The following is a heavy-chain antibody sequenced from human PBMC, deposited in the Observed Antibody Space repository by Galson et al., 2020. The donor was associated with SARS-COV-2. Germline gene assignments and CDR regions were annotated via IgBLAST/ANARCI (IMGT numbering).Heavy chain of an antibody. CDR1: GGSITSDY. V-gene: IGHV4-4*07. CDR3: ARDGGQQVLFDYYYYGMDV. D-gene: IGHD6-13*01. CDR2: IYTSGDT. J-gene: IGHJ6*02. Sequence: SQTLSLTCTVSGGSITSDYWSWIRQPAGKGLEWIGRIYTSGDTNYNPSLKSRVSMSVDTSKNQFSLKLSSVTAADTAVYYCARDGGQQVLFDYYYYGMDVWGQGTTVTVSS.